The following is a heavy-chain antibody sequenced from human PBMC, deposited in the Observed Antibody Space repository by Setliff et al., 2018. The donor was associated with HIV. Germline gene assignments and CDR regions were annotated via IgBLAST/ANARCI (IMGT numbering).Heavy chain of an antibody. CDR3: ASLGYCSGVRCYQPSYYYYGLDV. Sequence: KPSETLSLTCTVSGGSISSGSYYWSWIRQPAGKGLEWIGRFYTSGSTNYSPSLKSRVTMSVDTSKNQFSLKLSSVTAADTAVYYCASLGYCSGVRCYQPSYYYYGLDVWGQGTTVTVSS. CDR1: GGSISSGSYY. V-gene: IGHV4-61*02. CDR2: FYTSGST. J-gene: IGHJ6*02. D-gene: IGHD2-15*01.